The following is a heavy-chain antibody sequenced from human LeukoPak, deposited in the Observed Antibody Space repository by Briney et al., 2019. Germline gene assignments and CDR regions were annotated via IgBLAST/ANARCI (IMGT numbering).Heavy chain of an antibody. D-gene: IGHD3-3*01. J-gene: IGHJ4*02. CDR3: ARDFRGGYDFWSGYYTPYYFDY. CDR1: GGSISSSGYY. V-gene: IGHV4-39*07. Sequence: SVTLSLTCTVSGGSISSSGYYWGWIRQPPGKGLEWIGSMYYSGSTYYNPSLKSRVTISVDTSKNHFSLKLSSVTAADTAVYYCARDFRGGYDFWSGYYTPYYFDYWGQGTLVTVSP. CDR2: MYYSGST.